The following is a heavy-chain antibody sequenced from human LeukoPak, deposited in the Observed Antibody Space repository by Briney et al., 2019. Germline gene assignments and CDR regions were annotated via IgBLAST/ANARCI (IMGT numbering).Heavy chain of an antibody. V-gene: IGHV3-7*03. CDR1: GFTFSTYW. J-gene: IGHJ5*02. Sequence: GGSLRLSCAASGFTFSTYWMSWVRQAPGMGLEWVANIKQDGNDKYYVDSVKGRFTISRDNAKSSLYLQMNSLRAEDTALYYCAKDVLAFGVVTSNWFDPWGQGTLVTVSS. CDR2: IKQDGNDK. D-gene: IGHD3-3*01. CDR3: AKDVLAFGVVTSNWFDP.